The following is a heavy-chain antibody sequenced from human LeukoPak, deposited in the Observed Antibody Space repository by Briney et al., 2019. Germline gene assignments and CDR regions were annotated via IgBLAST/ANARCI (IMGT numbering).Heavy chain of an antibody. CDR2: ISGSGSGGNT. V-gene: IGHV3-23*01. Sequence: PGGSLRLSCAASGFTFSTYAMSWVRQAPGKGPEWVSGISGSGSGGNTFYADSVKGRFTVSRDSSKNTVHLEMNSLRAEDTAVYYCAVGVAGGHDAGFDIWGQGTMVTV. CDR1: GFTFSTYA. CDR3: AVGVAGGHDAGFDI. J-gene: IGHJ3*02. D-gene: IGHD1-26*01.